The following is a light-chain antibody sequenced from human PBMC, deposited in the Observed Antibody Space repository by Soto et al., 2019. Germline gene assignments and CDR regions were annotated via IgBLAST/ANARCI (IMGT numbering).Light chain of an antibody. Sequence: EIVMTQSPATLSLSPGQRATLSCRASQSVSSKLAWYQQKTGHAPRLLIYGASTRAPGIPASCSDSGPGTEFTLTLSSLQSEDCAVYYCQQYNNWPRRYTFGQGTQPEIK. CDR3: QQYNNWPRRYT. CDR2: GAS. J-gene: IGKJ2*01. CDR1: QSVSSK. V-gene: IGKV3-15*01.